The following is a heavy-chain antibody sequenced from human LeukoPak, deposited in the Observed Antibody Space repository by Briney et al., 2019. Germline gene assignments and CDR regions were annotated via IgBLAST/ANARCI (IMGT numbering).Heavy chain of an antibody. V-gene: IGHV1-2*02. CDR1: GYTFTGYY. Sequence: ASVKVSCKASGYTFTGYYMHWVRQAPGQGLEWMGWINPKSGGTNYAQKFQGRVTMTRDTSISTAYMELSGLRSDDTAVYYCARGYSSSSGRLFDYWGPGTLVTVSS. CDR3: ARGYSSSSGRLFDY. D-gene: IGHD6-6*01. CDR2: INPKSGGT. J-gene: IGHJ4*02.